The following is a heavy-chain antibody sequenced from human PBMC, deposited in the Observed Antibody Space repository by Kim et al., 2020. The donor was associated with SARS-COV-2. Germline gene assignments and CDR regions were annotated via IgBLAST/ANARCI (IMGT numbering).Heavy chain of an antibody. Sequence: ASVKVSCKASGYTFTSYDINWVRQATGQGLEWMGWMNPNSGNTGYAQKFQGRVTMTRNTSISTAYMELSSLRSGDTAVYYCARGVRGMIVVVITYYYYYYMDVWGKGTTVTVSS. V-gene: IGHV1-8*01. CDR3: ARGVRGMIVVVITYYYYYYMDV. J-gene: IGHJ6*03. CDR1: GYTFTSYD. D-gene: IGHD3-22*01. CDR2: MNPNSGNT.